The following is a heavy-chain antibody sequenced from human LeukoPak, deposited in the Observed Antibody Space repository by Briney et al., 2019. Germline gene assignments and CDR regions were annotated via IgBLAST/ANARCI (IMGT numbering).Heavy chain of an antibody. CDR2: INAGNGNT. D-gene: IGHD6-19*01. V-gene: IGHV1-3*01. CDR3: ARERDVGRYSSGWYSRDY. CDR1: GYTFTNYA. J-gene: IGHJ4*02. Sequence: ASVKVSCKASGYTFTNYAMHWVRQAPGQRLEWMGWINAGNGNTEYPQKFQGRVTITRGTSASTAYMELSSLRSEDTAVYYCARERDVGRYSSGWYSRDYWGQGTLVTVSS.